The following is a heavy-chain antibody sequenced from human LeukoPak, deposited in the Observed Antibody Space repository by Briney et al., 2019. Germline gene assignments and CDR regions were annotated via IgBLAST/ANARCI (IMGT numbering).Heavy chain of an antibody. J-gene: IGHJ5*02. CDR2: IYYSGST. Sequence: SETLSLTCTVSGGSISSSSYYWGWIRQPPGKGLEWIGSIYYSGSTYYNPSLKSRITISVDTSKNQFSLKLSSVTAADTAVYYCAREGYINWFDPWGQGTLVTVSS. CDR1: GGSISSSSYY. V-gene: IGHV4-39*07. D-gene: IGHD5-18*01. CDR3: AREGYINWFDP.